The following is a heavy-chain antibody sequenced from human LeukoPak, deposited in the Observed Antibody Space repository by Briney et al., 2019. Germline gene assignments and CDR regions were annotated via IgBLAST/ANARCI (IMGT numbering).Heavy chain of an antibody. V-gene: IGHV3-9*03. J-gene: IGHJ3*02. CDR3: AKGVGATMGYDAFDI. D-gene: IGHD1-26*01. Sequence: PGGSLRLPCAASGFTFDDYAMHWVRQAPGKGLEWVSGISWNSGSIGYADSVKGRFTISRDNAKNSLYLQMNSLRAEDMALYYCAKGVGATMGYDAFDIWGQGTVVTVSS. CDR2: ISWNSGSI. CDR1: GFTFDDYA.